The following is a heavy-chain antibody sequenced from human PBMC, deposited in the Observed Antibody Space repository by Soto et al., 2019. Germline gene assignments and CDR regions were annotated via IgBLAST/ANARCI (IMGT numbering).Heavy chain of an antibody. Sequence: SSETLSLTCTVSGGSISSGGYYWSWIRQHPGKGLEWIGYIYYSGSTYYNPSLKSRVTISVDTSKNQFSLKLSSVTAADTAVYYCARDELGNNWFDPWGQGTLVTVSS. J-gene: IGHJ5*02. D-gene: IGHD3-16*01. CDR2: IYYSGST. CDR3: ARDELGNNWFDP. CDR1: GGSISSGGYY. V-gene: IGHV4-31*03.